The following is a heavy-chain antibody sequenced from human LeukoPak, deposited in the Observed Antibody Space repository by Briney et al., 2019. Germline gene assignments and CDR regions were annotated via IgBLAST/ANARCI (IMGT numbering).Heavy chain of an antibody. Sequence: PSETLSLTCAVYGGSFSGYYWSWIRQPPGKGLEWIGEINHSGSTNYNPSLKSRVTISVDTSKKQFALKLSSVTAADTAMYYCARSYYDSSGYYPVYYFDYWGQGSLVTVSS. J-gene: IGHJ4*02. CDR3: ARSYYDSSGYYPVYYFDY. CDR2: INHSGST. CDR1: GGSFSGYY. V-gene: IGHV4-34*01. D-gene: IGHD3-22*01.